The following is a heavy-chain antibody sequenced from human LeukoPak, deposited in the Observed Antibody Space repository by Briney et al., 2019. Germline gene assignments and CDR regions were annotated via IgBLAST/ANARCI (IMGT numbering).Heavy chain of an antibody. Sequence: DPGGSLRLSCAASGFTFSSYAMSWVRQAPGKGLEWVSAISGSGGSTYYADSVKGRFTISRDNSKNTLYLQMNSLRAEDTAVYYCAKPRAGYNHGAFDYWGQGTLVTVSS. CDR2: ISGSGGST. CDR3: AKPRAGYNHGAFDY. D-gene: IGHD5-24*01. V-gene: IGHV3-23*01. J-gene: IGHJ4*02. CDR1: GFTFSSYA.